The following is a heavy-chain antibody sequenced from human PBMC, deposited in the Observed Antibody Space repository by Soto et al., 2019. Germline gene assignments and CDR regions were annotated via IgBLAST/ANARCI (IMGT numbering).Heavy chain of an antibody. V-gene: IGHV3-49*03. CDR1: GFTFGDYA. Sequence: GGSLRLSCTASGFTFGDYAMSWFRQAPGKGLEWVGFIRSKAYGGTTEYAASVKGRFTISRDDSKSIAYLQMNSLKTEDTAVYYCTRSIGKDSSSWYSKRYYYYGMDVWGQGTTVTVSS. J-gene: IGHJ6*02. D-gene: IGHD6-13*01. CDR2: IRSKAYGGTT. CDR3: TRSIGKDSSSWYSKRYYYYGMDV.